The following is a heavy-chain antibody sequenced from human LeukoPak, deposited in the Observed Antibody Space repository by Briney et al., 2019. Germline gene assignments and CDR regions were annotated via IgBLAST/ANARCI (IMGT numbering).Heavy chain of an antibody. CDR3: AREGSAFDI. Sequence: SETLSLTCAVYGVSFSGYYWSWIRQPPGNGLEWIGEINHSGSTNYNPSLKSRVTISVDTSKNQFSLKLSSVTAADTAVYYCAREGSAFDIWGQGTMVTVSS. CDR1: GVSFSGYY. V-gene: IGHV4-34*01. J-gene: IGHJ3*02. CDR2: INHSGST.